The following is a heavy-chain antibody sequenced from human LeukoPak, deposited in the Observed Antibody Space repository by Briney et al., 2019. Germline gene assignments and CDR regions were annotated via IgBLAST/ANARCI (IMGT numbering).Heavy chain of an antibody. CDR2: ISTYNGNT. J-gene: IGHJ4*02. CDR1: GYTFASYG. D-gene: IGHD2-2*01. V-gene: IGHV1-18*01. Sequence: ASVKVSYKASGYTFASYGISWVRQAPGQGLEWMGWISTYNGNTNYAQKLQGRVTMTTDTSTSTAYMELRSLRSDDTAVYYCAREYCSSTSCYSPDYWGQGTLVTVSS. CDR3: AREYCSSTSCYSPDY.